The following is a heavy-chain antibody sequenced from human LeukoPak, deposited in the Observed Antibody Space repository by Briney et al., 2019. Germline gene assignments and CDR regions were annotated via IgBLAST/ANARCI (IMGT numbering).Heavy chain of an antibody. V-gene: IGHV4-34*01. D-gene: IGHD6-6*01. J-gene: IGHJ4*02. CDR3: ATLAARPLGNYFDY. CDR1: GGSFSGYY. Sequence: SDTLSLTCAVYGGSFSGYYWSWIRQPPGKGLEWIGEINHSGSTNYNPSLKSRVTISVDTSKNQFSLKLSSVTAADTAVYYCATLAARPLGNYFDYWGQGTLVTVSS. CDR2: INHSGST.